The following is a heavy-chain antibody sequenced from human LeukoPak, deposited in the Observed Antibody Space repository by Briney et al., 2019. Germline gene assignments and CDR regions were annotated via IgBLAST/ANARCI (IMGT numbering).Heavy chain of an antibody. CDR1: TFTVSSNY. Sequence: GGSLRLSCASSTFTVSSNYMSWVRQAPGKGLEWVSIIYSVGNTYYADSVKGRFTISRDNSKNTLYLQMNSLRVEDTAVYYCARAFNIAAEDGYGMDVWGQGTTVTVSS. J-gene: IGHJ6*02. D-gene: IGHD6-13*01. V-gene: IGHV3-66*01. CDR3: ARAFNIAAEDGYGMDV. CDR2: IYSVGNT.